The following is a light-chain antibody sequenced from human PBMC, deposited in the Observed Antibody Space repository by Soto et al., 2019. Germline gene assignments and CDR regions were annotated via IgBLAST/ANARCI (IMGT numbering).Light chain of an antibody. Sequence: DIVLTQSPGTLSLSPGERATLSCRASQSVANYLPWFQQKSGQAPRLLIYDAPNRASVIPPRFSGSGSGTDFTLTITSLEPEDFEVDFCHDRSKWTYTFGQGTKLEIK. CDR3: HDRSKWTYT. V-gene: IGKV3-11*01. CDR2: DAP. CDR1: QSVANY. J-gene: IGKJ2*01.